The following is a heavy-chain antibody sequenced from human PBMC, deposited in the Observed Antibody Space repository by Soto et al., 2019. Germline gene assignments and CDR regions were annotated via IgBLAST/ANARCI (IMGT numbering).Heavy chain of an antibody. CDR3: ARDFEY. CDR2: INSDGSST. J-gene: IGHJ4*02. CDR1: GFTFSTFW. V-gene: IGHV3-74*01. Sequence: EVQLVESGGGLVQPGGSLRLSCEASGFTFSTFWMHWVRQAPGKGLVWVSRINSDGSSTNYADSVKGRVTISRDNAKNTVYLQLNSLRPEDTAVYYCARDFEYWGQGTLVTVSS.